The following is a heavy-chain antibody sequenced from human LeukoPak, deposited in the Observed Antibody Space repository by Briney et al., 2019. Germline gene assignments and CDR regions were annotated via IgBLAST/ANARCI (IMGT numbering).Heavy chain of an antibody. Sequence: GGSLRLSCAASGFTFSSYWMGWVRQAPGKGLEWVANIKQDGSEKYYVDSVKGRFTISRDNAKNSLYLQMNSLRAEDTAVYYCSRVVRDNWTDNPGDYWGQGTLVTVSS. D-gene: IGHD1-20*01. V-gene: IGHV3-7*02. CDR3: SRVVRDNWTDNPGDY. J-gene: IGHJ4*02. CDR1: GFTFSSYW. CDR2: IKQDGSEK.